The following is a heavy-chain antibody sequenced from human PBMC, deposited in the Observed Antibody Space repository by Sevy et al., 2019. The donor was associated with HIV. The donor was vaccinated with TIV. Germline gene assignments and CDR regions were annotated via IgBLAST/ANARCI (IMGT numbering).Heavy chain of an antibody. CDR3: ARDGSSSAEFDY. Sequence: GGSLRLSCAASGFTFSSYAMNWVRQAPGKGLEWVPLIYYVGANKYYADSVKGRFTISRDNSKNTLYLQMNSLRAEDTAVYYCARDGSSSAEFDYWGQGTLVTVSS. D-gene: IGHD6-6*01. CDR1: GFTFSSYA. CDR2: IYYVGANK. J-gene: IGHJ4*02. V-gene: IGHV3-30-3*01.